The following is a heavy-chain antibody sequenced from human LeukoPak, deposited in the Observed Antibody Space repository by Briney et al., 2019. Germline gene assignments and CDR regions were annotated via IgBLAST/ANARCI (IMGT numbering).Heavy chain of an antibody. CDR3: ARGKSGLRSDRLFDP. J-gene: IGHJ5*02. Sequence: ASVKVSCKASGYTFTSYGISWVRQAPGQGLEWMGWMNPNSGNTGYAQKFQGRVTMTRNTSISTAYMELSSLRSEDTAVYYCARGKSGLRSDRLFDPWGQGTLVTVSS. D-gene: IGHD4-17*01. V-gene: IGHV1-8*02. CDR2: MNPNSGNT. CDR1: GYTFTSYG.